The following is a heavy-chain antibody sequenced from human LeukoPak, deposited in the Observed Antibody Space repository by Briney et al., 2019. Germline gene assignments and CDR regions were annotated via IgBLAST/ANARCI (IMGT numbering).Heavy chain of an antibody. J-gene: IGHJ4*02. Sequence: SETLSLTCTVSGGSISSSSYYWGWIRQPPGKGLEWIGSIYYSGSTYYNPSLKSRVTISVDTSKNQFSLKLSSVTAADTAVYYCARDEYYDSSGYMFDYWGQGTLVTVSS. CDR2: IYYSGST. CDR3: ARDEYYDSSGYMFDY. D-gene: IGHD3-22*01. CDR1: GGSISSSSYY. V-gene: IGHV4-39*07.